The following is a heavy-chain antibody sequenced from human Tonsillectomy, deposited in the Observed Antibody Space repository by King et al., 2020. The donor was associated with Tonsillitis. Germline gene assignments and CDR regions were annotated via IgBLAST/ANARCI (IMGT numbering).Heavy chain of an antibody. Sequence: VQLVESGGGLVQPGGSLRLSCAASGLTFSGYWMSSVRQAPGKGLEWVANINEDGSEKDYVDSVKGRFTISRDNAKNSVYLQMNSLRPEDTAVYYCARNTIGGQGTMVTVSA. CDR1: GLTFSGYW. J-gene: IGHJ3*01. D-gene: IGHD5-24*01. CDR2: INEDGSEK. CDR3: ARNTI. V-gene: IGHV3-7*03.